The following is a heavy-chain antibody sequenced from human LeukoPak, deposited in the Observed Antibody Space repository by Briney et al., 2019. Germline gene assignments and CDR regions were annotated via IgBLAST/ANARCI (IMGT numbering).Heavy chain of an antibody. CDR2: IYYSGST. CDR3: ARDFGDSAGDY. D-gene: IGHD4-17*01. J-gene: IGHJ4*02. CDR1: GGSISSGDYY. V-gene: IGHV4-30-4*01. Sequence: PSETLSLTCTVSGGSISSGDYYWSWIRQPPGKGLEWIGYIYYSGSTYYNPSLKSRVTISVDTSKNQFSLKLSSVTAADTAVYYCARDFGDSAGDYWGQGTLVTVSS.